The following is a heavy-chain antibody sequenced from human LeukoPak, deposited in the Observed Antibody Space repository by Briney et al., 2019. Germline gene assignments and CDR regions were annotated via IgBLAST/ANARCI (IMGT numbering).Heavy chain of an antibody. CDR2: IYTSGST. Sequence: PSETLSLTCTVSGGSISSYYWSWIRQPAGKGLEWIGRIYTSGSTNYNPSLKSRVTMSVDTSKNQFSLKLSSVTASDTAVYYCERDRRIAAAGSPFEYWGQGTPVTVSS. CDR3: ERDRRIAAAGSPFEY. V-gene: IGHV4-4*07. J-gene: IGHJ4*02. CDR1: GGSISSYY. D-gene: IGHD6-13*01.